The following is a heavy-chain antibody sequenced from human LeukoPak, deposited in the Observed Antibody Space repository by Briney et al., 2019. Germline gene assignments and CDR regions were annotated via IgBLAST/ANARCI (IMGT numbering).Heavy chain of an antibody. CDR3: ASALTTLEYFQH. CDR1: DGSISTYY. V-gene: IGHV4-59*01. CDR2: IHNSGST. D-gene: IGHD4-17*01. J-gene: IGHJ1*01. Sequence: SETLSLTCTVSDGSISTYYWSWIRQSPGKGLEWIGYIHNSGSTNYNPSLKSRVTISVDTSKNQFSLKLSSVTAADTAVYYCASALTTLEYFQHWGRGALVTVSS.